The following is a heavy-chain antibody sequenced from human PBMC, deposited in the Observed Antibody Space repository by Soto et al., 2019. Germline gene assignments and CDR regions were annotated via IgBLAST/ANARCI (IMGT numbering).Heavy chain of an antibody. V-gene: IGHV1-69*08. Sequence: QVQLVQSGAEVKKPGSSVKVSCKASGGTFSSYTISWVRQAPGQGLEWMGRIIPILGIANSAQKFQGRVTXTADKSTSTAYMELRSLRAEDTAVYYCARELWGMDVWGQGTPVTVSS. CDR3: ARELWGMDV. CDR2: IIPILGIA. J-gene: IGHJ6*02. CDR1: GGTFSSYT. D-gene: IGHD3-16*01.